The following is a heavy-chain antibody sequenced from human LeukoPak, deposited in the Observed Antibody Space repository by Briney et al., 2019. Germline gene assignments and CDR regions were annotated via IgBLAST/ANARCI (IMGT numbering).Heavy chain of an antibody. CDR1: GGSISSGYY. D-gene: IGHD1-26*01. CDR2: IYHSGST. V-gene: IGHV4-38-2*02. J-gene: IGHJ4*02. Sequence: SETLSLTCTVSGGSISSGYYWGWIRQPPGKGLEWIGSIYHSGSTYYNPSLKSRVTISVDTSKNQFSLKLSSVTAADTAVYYCARDLPIVGATIASPPRTDYWGQGTLVTVSS. CDR3: ARDLPIVGATIASPPRTDY.